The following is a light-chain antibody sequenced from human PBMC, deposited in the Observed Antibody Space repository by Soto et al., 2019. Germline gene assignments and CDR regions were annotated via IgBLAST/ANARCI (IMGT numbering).Light chain of an antibody. J-gene: IGLJ2*01. CDR2: GNS. V-gene: IGLV1-40*01. CDR1: SSNIGAGYD. CDR3: QSYDSSLSGWVV. Sequence: QSVLTQPPSVSGAPGQRVTISCTGSSSNIGAGYDVHWYQQLPGTAPKLLIYGNSNRPSGVPDRFSGSKSGTSASLAITVLQAEDEADYYCQSYDSSLSGWVVFGGGTQLTVL.